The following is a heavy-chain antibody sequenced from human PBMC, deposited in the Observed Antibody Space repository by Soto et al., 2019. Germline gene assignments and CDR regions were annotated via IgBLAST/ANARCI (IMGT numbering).Heavy chain of an antibody. Sequence: EVQLLESGGGLVQPGGSLRLSCVASGFTFSSFSMRWVRQAPGKGLEWVSGFRSSGDDGTTYYADSVKGRFTISRDNSKNTLFLQMNSLRAEDTAIYYCAKKVSSGPGSQYFDYWGQGTLVTVSS. J-gene: IGHJ4*02. CDR1: GFTFSSFS. CDR2: FRSSGDDGTT. V-gene: IGHV3-23*01. CDR3: AKKVSSGPGSQYFDY. D-gene: IGHD3-10*01.